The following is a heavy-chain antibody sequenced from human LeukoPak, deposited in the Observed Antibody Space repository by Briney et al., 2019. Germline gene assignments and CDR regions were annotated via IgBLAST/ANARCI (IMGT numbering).Heavy chain of an antibody. CDR3: ARDGVDDYGDFPGGMDV. CDR2: IKQDGSEK. J-gene: IGHJ6*02. V-gene: IGHV3-7*01. CDR1: GFTFSSYW. Sequence: PGGSLRLSCAASGFTFSSYWMSWVRQAPGKGLEWVANIKQDGSEKYYVDSVKGRFTISRDNAKNSLYLQMNSLRAEDTAVYYCARDGVDDYGDFPGGMDVWGQGTTVTVSS. D-gene: IGHD4-17*01.